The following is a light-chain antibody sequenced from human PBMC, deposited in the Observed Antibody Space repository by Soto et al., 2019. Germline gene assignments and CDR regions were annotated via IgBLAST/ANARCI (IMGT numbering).Light chain of an antibody. CDR3: QQYNSYSRT. J-gene: IGKJ2*01. Sequence: DIQMTQSPSTLSASVGDRVTITCRASQSISSWLAWYQQKPGKAPKLLIYKASSLESGVPSRFSGSRSWTEFTLTISILQPDDFATSYCQQYNSYSRTFGQGTKLEIK. CDR2: KAS. V-gene: IGKV1-5*03. CDR1: QSISSW.